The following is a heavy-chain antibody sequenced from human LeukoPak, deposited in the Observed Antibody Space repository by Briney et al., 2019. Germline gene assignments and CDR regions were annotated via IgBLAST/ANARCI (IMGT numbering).Heavy chain of an antibody. D-gene: IGHD3-10*01. CDR1: GFTFSSYA. CDR2: ISGSGGST. J-gene: IGHJ4*02. V-gene: IGHV3-23*01. Sequence: PGGSLRLSCAASGFTFSSYAMSWVRQAPGKGLEWVSAISGSGGSTYYADSVKGRFTISRDNSKNTLYLQMNSLRAEDTAVYYCARDLFLDGSGSQPPYYFDYWGQGTLVTVSS. CDR3: ARDLFLDGSGSQPPYYFDY.